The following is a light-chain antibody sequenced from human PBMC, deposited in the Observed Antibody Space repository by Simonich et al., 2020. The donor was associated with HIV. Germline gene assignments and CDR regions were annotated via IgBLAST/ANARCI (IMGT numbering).Light chain of an antibody. Sequence: DIVMTQSPDSLAVSLGERATINCKSSQSVFYSSNNNNYLSWYQHKPGQPPKLLIYWASTRESGVPDRFSGSGSGTDFNLTISSLQAEDVAVYYCQQYYSTPLTFGGGTKVEIK. CDR1: QSVFYSSNNNNY. V-gene: IGKV4-1*01. CDR3: QQYYSTPLT. CDR2: WAS. J-gene: IGKJ4*01.